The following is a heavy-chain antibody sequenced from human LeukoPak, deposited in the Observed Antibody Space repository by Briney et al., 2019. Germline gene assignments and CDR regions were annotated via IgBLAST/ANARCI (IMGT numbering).Heavy chain of an antibody. D-gene: IGHD6-6*01. V-gene: IGHV4-38-2*02. CDR3: ARDRAGQLGNWFDP. J-gene: IGHJ5*02. CDR2: IYHSGST. CDR1: GYSISSGYY. Sequence: PSETLSLTCTVSGYSISSGYYWGWIRQPPGKGLEWIGSIYHSGSTYYNPSLKSRVTISVDTSKNQFSLQLNSVTPEDTAVYYCARDRAGQLGNWFDPWGQGTLVTVSS.